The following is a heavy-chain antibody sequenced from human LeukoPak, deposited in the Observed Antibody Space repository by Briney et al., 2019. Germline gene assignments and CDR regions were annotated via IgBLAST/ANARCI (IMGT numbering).Heavy chain of an antibody. J-gene: IGHJ4*02. CDR2: IIPILGIA. Sequence: ASVKVSCKASGGTFSITWVRQAPGQGLEWMGRIIPILGIANYAQKFQGRVTITADKSTSTAYMELSSLRSEDTAVYYCARSGGYSYGYDYWGQGTLVTVSS. CDR3: ARSGGYSYGYDY. CDR1: GGTFS. D-gene: IGHD5-18*01. V-gene: IGHV1-69*02.